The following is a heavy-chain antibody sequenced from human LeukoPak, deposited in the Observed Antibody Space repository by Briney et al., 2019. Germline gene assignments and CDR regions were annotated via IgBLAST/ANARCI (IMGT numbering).Heavy chain of an antibody. CDR1: GGPFSNYA. D-gene: IGHD6-13*01. J-gene: IGHJ4*02. Sequence: SVKVSCKASGGPFSNYAINWVRQAPGQGLEWMGGIIPIFGTANYAQKFQGRVTITADESTSTAYMELSSLRSEDTAVYYCARYSSSWYSFDYWGQGTLVTVSS. CDR2: IIPIFGTA. V-gene: IGHV1-69*01. CDR3: ARYSSSWYSFDY.